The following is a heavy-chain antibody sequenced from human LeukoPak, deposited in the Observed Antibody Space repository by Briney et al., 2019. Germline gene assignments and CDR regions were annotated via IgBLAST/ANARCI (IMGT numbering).Heavy chain of an antibody. CDR1: GFTFNSYA. CDR3: ARDAVTSGSGSYPPY. D-gene: IGHD3-10*01. Sequence: GGSLRLSCAASGFTFNSYAMHWVRQAPGEGLEWVALISYHGSNKFYADSVEGRFTISRDNSKNTLYLQMNSLRPEDTAVYYCARDAVTSGSGSYPPYWGQGTLVTVSS. CDR2: ISYHGSNK. V-gene: IGHV3-30*04. J-gene: IGHJ4*02.